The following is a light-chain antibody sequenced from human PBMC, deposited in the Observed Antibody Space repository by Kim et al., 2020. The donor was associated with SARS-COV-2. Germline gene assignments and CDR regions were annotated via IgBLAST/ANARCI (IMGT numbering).Light chain of an antibody. J-gene: IGKJ5*01. CDR3: QHYSNSPPGCT. CDR1: QSIGSSA. Sequence: GQRSTHTCGAIQSIGSSALAWYQQKPGLATRLLIYDVARRATGIPDRFSGGGYGTAYTHTIGRLDPEDFAVYYCQHYSNSPPGCTFGQGTRLEIK. V-gene: IGKV3D-20*01. CDR2: DVA.